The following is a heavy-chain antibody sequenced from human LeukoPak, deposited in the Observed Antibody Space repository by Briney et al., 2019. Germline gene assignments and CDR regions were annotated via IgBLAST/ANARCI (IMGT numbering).Heavy chain of an antibody. D-gene: IGHD3-22*01. Sequence: SETLSLTCTVSGGSISSSSYYWGWIRQPPGKGLEWIGEINHSGSTNYNPSLKSRVTISVDTSKNQFSLKLSSVTAADTAVYYCARAGYYDSSGYLTDAFDIWGQGTMVTVSS. CDR3: ARAGYYDSSGYLTDAFDI. J-gene: IGHJ3*02. CDR2: INHSGST. V-gene: IGHV4-39*07. CDR1: GGSISSSSYY.